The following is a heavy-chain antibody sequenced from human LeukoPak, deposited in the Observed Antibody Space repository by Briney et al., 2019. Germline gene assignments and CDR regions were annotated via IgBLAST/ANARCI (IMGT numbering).Heavy chain of an antibody. CDR3: ARRSRRRSNYFDP. J-gene: IGHJ5*02. V-gene: IGHV3-7*01. Sequence: PGGSLRLSCAASGFTFNNYYMSWVRQAPGKGLEWVANIKQDGSEKYYVDSVKGRFTISRDNAKNSLYLQMNSLRAEDTAVYYCARRSRRRSNYFDPWGQGTLVTVSS. CDR1: GFTFNNYY. D-gene: IGHD3-10*01. CDR2: IKQDGSEK.